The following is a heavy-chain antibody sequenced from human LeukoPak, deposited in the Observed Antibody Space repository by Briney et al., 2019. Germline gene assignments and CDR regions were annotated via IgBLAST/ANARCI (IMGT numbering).Heavy chain of an antibody. CDR3: ARDLSLPYCGTNCYSGFDY. Sequence: SGTLSLTCTVSNGSINTYYWSWIRQFPGKGLEWIGYIYDTGATNRNPSLRSRVTISIDTSKNQFSLELTSVTAADTAVYYCARDLSLPYCGTNCYSGFDYWGQGILVTVSS. J-gene: IGHJ4*02. D-gene: IGHD2-15*01. CDR2: IYDTGAT. V-gene: IGHV4-59*01. CDR1: NGSINTYY.